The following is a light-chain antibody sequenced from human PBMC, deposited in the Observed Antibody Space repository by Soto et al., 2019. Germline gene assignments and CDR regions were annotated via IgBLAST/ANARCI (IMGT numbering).Light chain of an antibody. CDR2: EAS. V-gene: IGKV1-9*01. Sequence: DIQLTQSPSPLSASIGDRVTITCRASHDISTFLAWYQQKPGKAPKLLIYEASTLQSGVPSRFSGSGSGTVFTLTISGLLPEDFAAYHCQQLYTLPFTFGQGTRL. J-gene: IGKJ5*01. CDR3: QQLYTLPFT. CDR1: HDISTF.